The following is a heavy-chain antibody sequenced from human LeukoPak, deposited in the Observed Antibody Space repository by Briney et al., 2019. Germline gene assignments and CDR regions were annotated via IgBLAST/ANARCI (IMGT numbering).Heavy chain of an antibody. V-gene: IGHV4-59*11. CDR2: IYYSGST. D-gene: IGHD3-22*01. CDR1: GGSISSHY. CDR3: ARDRMYSYDSSGYRYYYYMDV. Sequence: PSETLSLTCTISGGSISSHYWSWIRQPPGKGLEWIGYIYYSGSTNYNPSLKSRVTISVDTSKNQFSLKLSSVTAADTAVYYCARDRMYSYDSSGYRYYYYMDVWGKGTTVTVSS. J-gene: IGHJ6*03.